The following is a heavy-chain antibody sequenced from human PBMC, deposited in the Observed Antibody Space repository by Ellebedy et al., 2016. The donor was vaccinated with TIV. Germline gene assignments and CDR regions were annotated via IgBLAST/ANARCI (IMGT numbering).Heavy chain of an antibody. V-gene: IGHV3-33*01. CDR1: GFTVSSYG. D-gene: IGHD2-15*01. CDR3: ARNSLRYCSGGSCYTPDC. CDR2: IWFDGGYY. Sequence: GESLKISCAASGFTVSSYGMHWVRQAPGKGLEWVAVIWFDGGYYYYADSVKGRFTISRDNSKNALYLQMNSLRAEDTAVYYCARNSLRYCSGGSCYTPDCWGQGTLVTVSS. J-gene: IGHJ4*02.